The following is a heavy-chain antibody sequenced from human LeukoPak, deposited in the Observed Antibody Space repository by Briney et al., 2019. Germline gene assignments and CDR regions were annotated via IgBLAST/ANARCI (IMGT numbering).Heavy chain of an antibody. D-gene: IGHD2-15*01. CDR3: AKDTGGSCYSAIAY. J-gene: IGHJ4*02. CDR1: GFSFSTYA. V-gene: IGHV3-23*01. Sequence: HPGGSLRLSCAASGFSFSTYAMSWVRQAPGKGLEWVSGICGNDRKTYYADSVKGRFTISRDNSKNTLHLQMNSLRAEDTALYYCAKDTGGSCYSAIAYWGQGALVTVST. CDR2: ICGNDRKT.